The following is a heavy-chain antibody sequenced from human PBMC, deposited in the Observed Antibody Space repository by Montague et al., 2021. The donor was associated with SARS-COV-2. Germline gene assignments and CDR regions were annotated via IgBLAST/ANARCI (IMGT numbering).Heavy chain of an antibody. CDR3: ARDPPYFDSGGFLDY. D-gene: IGHD3-9*01. Sequence: SLRLSCAASGFTFSSYAMHWVRQAPGKGLEWVAVISHDGSNKYYADSVKGRFTISRDNSKNTLYLQMNSLRAEDTAVYYCARDPPYFDSGGFLDYWGQGTLVTVSS. CDR1: GFTFSSYA. CDR2: ISHDGSNK. J-gene: IGHJ4*02. V-gene: IGHV3-30-3*01.